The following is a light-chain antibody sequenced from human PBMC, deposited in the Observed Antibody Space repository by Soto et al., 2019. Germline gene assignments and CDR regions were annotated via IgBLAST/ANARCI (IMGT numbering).Light chain of an antibody. CDR2: GAS. CDR3: QQYPNSPST. J-gene: IGKJ3*01. Sequence: EIVLTQSPGTLTLSPGERATLSCRASQSFSSRYLAWYQQKPSQAPRLLMHGASIRATGIPDRFSGSVSGTDFTLTISRLEPEDFAVYFCQQYPNSPSTFGPWTKVDF. V-gene: IGKV3-20*01. CDR1: QSFSSRY.